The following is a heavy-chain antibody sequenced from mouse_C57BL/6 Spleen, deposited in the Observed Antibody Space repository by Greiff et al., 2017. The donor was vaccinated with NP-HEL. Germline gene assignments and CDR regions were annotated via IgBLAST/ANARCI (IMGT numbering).Heavy chain of an antibody. CDR2: IYPRSGIT. CDR3: ARSYPYYAMDY. CDR1: GFTFKSSG. Sequence: VQLQESGAELARPGASVKLSCKASGFTFKSSGISWVKQRTGQGLEWIGEIYPRSGITYYNEKFKGKATLTADKSSSPAYMELRSLPSEDSAVYFCARSYPYYAMDYWGQGTSVTVSS. J-gene: IGHJ4*01. V-gene: IGHV1-81*01.